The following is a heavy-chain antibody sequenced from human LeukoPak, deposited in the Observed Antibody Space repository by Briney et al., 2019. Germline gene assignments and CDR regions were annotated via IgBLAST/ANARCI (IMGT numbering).Heavy chain of an antibody. CDR1: GGTFSSYA. J-gene: IGHJ4*02. Sequence: ASVKVSCKASGGTFSSYAISWVRQAPGQGLEWMGGIIPIFGTANYAQKFQGRVTITADESTSTAYMELSSLRSEDTAVYYCARGPYDPFWSGYPFDYWGQGTLVTVSS. CDR2: IIPIFGTA. V-gene: IGHV1-69*13. D-gene: IGHD3-3*01. CDR3: ARGPYDPFWSGYPFDY.